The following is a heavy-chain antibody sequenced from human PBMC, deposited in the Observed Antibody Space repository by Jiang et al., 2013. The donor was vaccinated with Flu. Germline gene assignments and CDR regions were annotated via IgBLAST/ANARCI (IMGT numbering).Heavy chain of an antibody. V-gene: IGHV4-38-2*02. Sequence: GWIRQPPREDTGVDWEYLSCGTTYYSPSLSSRVTISVDTSKNQFSLRLTSVTAPDTAVYYCARDRKMYYFDSSGHDDALDIWGQGTMVTVSS. CDR2: LSCGTT. CDR3: ARDRKMYYFDSSGHDDALDI. J-gene: IGHJ3*02. D-gene: IGHD3-22*01.